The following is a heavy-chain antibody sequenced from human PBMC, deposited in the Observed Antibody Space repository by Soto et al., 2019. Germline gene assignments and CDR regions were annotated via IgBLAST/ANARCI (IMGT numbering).Heavy chain of an antibody. CDR1: GYSFTSYW. CDR3: ARHKKGWSRGYFDY. CDR2: IYPGDSDT. V-gene: IGHV5-51*01. Sequence: PGESLKISCKGSGYSFTSYWIGWVCQRPGKGLEWLGIIYPGDSDTRYSPSFQGKVTISADKSISTAYLQWSSLKASDTAMYYCARHKKGWSRGYFDYWGQGTLVTVSS. J-gene: IGHJ4*02. D-gene: IGHD6-19*01.